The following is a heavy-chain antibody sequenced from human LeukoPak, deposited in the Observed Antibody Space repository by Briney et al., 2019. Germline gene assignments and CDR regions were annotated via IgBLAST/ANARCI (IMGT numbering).Heavy chain of an antibody. CDR3: ARLFYDHLWGTYRNGWDYFDY. V-gene: IGHV4-59*08. Sequence: SSETLSLTCTVSGGSISSYYWSWIRQPPGKGLEWIGYIYYSGSTNYNPSLKSRVTISVDTSKNQFSLKLSSVTAADTAVYYCARLFYDHLWGTYRNGWDYFDYWGQGKLVTVSS. CDR2: IYYSGST. J-gene: IGHJ4*02. CDR1: GGSISSYY. D-gene: IGHD3-16*02.